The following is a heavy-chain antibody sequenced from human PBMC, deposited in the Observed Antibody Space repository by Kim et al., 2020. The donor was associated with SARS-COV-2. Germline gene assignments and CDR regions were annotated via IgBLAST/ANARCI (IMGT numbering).Heavy chain of an antibody. Sequence: GGSLRLSCAASGFTFSSCAMSWVRQAPGKGLEWVSAISGSGGSTYYADSVKGRFTISRDNSKNTLYLQMNSLRAEDTAVYYCAKDHTVTTVGYFDLWGRGTLVTVSS. CDR3: AKDHTVTTVGYFDL. D-gene: IGHD4-17*01. V-gene: IGHV3-23*01. J-gene: IGHJ2*01. CDR2: ISGSGGST. CDR1: GFTFSSCA.